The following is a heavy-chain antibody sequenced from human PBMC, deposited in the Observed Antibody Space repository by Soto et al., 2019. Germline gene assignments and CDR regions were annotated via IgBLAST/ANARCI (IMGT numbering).Heavy chain of an antibody. CDR2: VYHSGTT. V-gene: IGHV4-4*02. CDR1: GASIGTNNW. CDR3: AVKGDGDFDY. J-gene: IGHJ4*02. Sequence: QVQLQESGPGLVEPSGTLSLTCAVSGASIGTNNWWSWVRQPPGKGLEWIGEVYHSGTTNCNPSLKIRVTISIDNSKNQFSLRLTSMTAADTAVYYCAVKGDGDFDYWSQGTLVTVSS.